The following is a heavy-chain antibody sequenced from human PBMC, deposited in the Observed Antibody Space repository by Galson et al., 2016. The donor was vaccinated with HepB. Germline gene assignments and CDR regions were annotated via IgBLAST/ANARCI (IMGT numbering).Heavy chain of an antibody. Sequence: SLRLSCAGSGFTFSSSAMSWVRQAPGTGLEWVSGISGGGGQTYYADSVKARFIISRDYSKNTLYLQMNSLRAEDTALYYCAKDSVDVWSAYGVWGRGTSVTVSS. J-gene: IGHJ6*02. CDR2: ISGGGGQT. D-gene: IGHD3-3*01. V-gene: IGHV3-23*01. CDR1: GFTFSSSA. CDR3: AKDSVDVWSAYGV.